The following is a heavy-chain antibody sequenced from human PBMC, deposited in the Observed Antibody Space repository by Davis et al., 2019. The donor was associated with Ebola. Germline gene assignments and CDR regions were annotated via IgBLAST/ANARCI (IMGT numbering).Heavy chain of an antibody. Sequence: GGSLRLSCAASGFTFSSYGMHWVRQAPGQGLEWVAVISYDGSNKYYADSVKGRFTISRDNSKNTLYLQMNSLRAEDTAVYYCANVDTALDYWGQGTLVTVSS. CDR3: ANVDTALDY. D-gene: IGHD5-18*01. V-gene: IGHV3-30*18. J-gene: IGHJ4*02. CDR2: ISYDGSNK. CDR1: GFTFSSYG.